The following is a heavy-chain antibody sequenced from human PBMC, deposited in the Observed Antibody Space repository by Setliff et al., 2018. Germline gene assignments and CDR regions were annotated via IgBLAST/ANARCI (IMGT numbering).Heavy chain of an antibody. V-gene: IGHV4-39*01. CDR1: GGSISSSYYY. J-gene: IGHJ4*02. Sequence: SETLSLTCAVSGGSISSSYYYWGWFRQPPGKGLEWIGSIYYSGSTYYNPSLKSRVTISVDTSKNQFSLKLSSVTAADTAVYYCARVRWEPYFDYWGQGTLVTVSS. CDR2: IYYSGST. CDR3: ARVRWEPYFDY. D-gene: IGHD1-26*01.